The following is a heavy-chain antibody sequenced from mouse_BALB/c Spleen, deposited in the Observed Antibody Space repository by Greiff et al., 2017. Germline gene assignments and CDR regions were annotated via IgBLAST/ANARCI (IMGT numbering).Heavy chain of an antibody. D-gene: IGHD1-3*01. V-gene: IGHV10-3*03. J-gene: IGHJ1*01. CDR3: VREESGWYFDV. CDR2: IRSKSNNYAT. Sequence: DVKLVESGGGLVQPKGSLKLSCAASGFTFNTYAMHWVCQAPGKGLEWVARIRSKSNNYATYYADSVKDRFTISRDDSQSMLYLQMNNLKTEDTAMYYCVREESGWYFDVWGAGTTVTVSS. CDR1: GFTFNTYA.